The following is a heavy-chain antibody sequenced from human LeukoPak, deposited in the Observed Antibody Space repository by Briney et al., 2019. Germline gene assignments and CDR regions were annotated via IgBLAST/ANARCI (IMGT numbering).Heavy chain of an antibody. Sequence: ASVKVSCKASGYTFTSSGISWVRQAPGQGLEWMGWISTYNGNTNYAQKFQGRVTITADKSTSTAYMELSSLRSEDTAVYYCARGVAAAGKGWFDPWGQGTLVTVSS. V-gene: IGHV1-18*01. D-gene: IGHD6-13*01. CDR3: ARGVAAAGKGWFDP. CDR1: GYTFTSSG. CDR2: ISTYNGNT. J-gene: IGHJ5*02.